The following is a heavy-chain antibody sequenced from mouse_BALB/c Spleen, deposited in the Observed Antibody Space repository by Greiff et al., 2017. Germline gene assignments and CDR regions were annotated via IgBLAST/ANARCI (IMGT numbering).Heavy chain of an antibody. J-gene: IGHJ4*01. CDR3: ARSAMITGYAMDY. D-gene: IGHD2-4*01. CDR2: INPNNGGT. CDR1: GYSFTGYN. Sequence: VQLQQSGPELEKPGASVKISCKASGYSFTGYNMNWVKQSHGKSLEWIGDINPNNGGTIYNQKFKGKATLTVDKSSSTAYMELRSLTSEDTAVYYCARSAMITGYAMDYWGQGTSVTVSS. V-gene: IGHV1-18*01.